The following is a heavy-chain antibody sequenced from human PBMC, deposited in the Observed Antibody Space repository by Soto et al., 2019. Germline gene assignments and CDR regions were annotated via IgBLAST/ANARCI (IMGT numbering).Heavy chain of an antibody. V-gene: IGHV3-30-3*01. CDR2: ISYDGSNK. CDR1: GFTFSSYA. Sequence: GSLRLSCAASGFTFSSYAMHWVRQAPGKGLEWVAVISYDGSNKYYADSVKGRFTISRDNSKNTLYLQMNSLRAEDTAVYYCARVFLAYCGGDCEGFDYWGQGTLVTVSS. J-gene: IGHJ4*02. CDR3: ARVFLAYCGGDCEGFDY. D-gene: IGHD2-21*02.